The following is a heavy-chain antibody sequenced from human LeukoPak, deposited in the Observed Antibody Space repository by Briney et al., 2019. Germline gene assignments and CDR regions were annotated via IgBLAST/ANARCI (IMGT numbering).Heavy chain of an antibody. CDR1: GFTFSSYG. D-gene: IGHD3-10*01. J-gene: IGHJ6*03. V-gene: IGHV3-21*01. Sequence: GGSLRLSCAASGFTFSSYGMNWVRQAPGKGLEWVSFITTSSSYIYYADSVKGRFTISRDNAKNSLYLQMNSLRAEDTAVYYCARDSLVRGVGYYYYYMDVWGKGTTVTVSS. CDR3: ARDSLVRGVGYYYYYMDV. CDR2: ITTSSSYI.